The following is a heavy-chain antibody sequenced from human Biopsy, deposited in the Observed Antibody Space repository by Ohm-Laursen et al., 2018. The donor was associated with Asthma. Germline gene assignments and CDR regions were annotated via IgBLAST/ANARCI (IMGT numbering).Heavy chain of an antibody. Sequence: RSLRLSCSASGFTFSSYGMHWVRQAPGKGLEWVAVIWYDGSNKYYADSVKGRFTISRDNSKNTLYLQMNSLRAEDTAVYYCARGGLGYCSSTSFYQNYYYGMDVWGQGTTVTVSS. CDR2: IWYDGSNK. CDR3: ARGGLGYCSSTSFYQNYYYGMDV. CDR1: GFTFSSYG. V-gene: IGHV3-33*01. J-gene: IGHJ6*02. D-gene: IGHD2-2*01.